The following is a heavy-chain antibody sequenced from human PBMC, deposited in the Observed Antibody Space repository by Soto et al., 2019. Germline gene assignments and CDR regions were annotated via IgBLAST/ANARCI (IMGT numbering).Heavy chain of an antibody. CDR3: ASGASRGYPYFFDS. CDR2: IIPYYNTL. D-gene: IGHD6-13*01. CDR1: EGTFNSYA. V-gene: IGHV1-69*01. Sequence: QAQVVQSGAEVRKPGSSVKLSCKASEGTFNSYAIAWVRQAPGQGLEWMGGIIPYYNTLNYAQKFKDRVTVTADDSTNTVYMELSSMRSDDTDVYFCASGASRGYPYFFDSWAQGTLVTVSS. J-gene: IGHJ4*02.